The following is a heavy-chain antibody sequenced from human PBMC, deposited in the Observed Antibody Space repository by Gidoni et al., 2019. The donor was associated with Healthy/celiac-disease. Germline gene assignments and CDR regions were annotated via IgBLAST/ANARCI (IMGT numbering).Heavy chain of an antibody. V-gene: IGHV3-21*01. CDR2: ISSSSSYI. CDR1: GFTFSSYS. D-gene: IGHD3-3*01. J-gene: IGHJ4*02. CDR3: AREQTIFGVVIAYDY. Sequence: EVQLVESGCGLVTPGGSLRLSCAASGFTFSSYSMNWVRQAPGKGLEWVSSISSSSSYIYYADSVKGRFTISRDNAKSSLYLQMNSLRAEDTAVYYCAREQTIFGVVIAYDYWGQGTLVTVSS.